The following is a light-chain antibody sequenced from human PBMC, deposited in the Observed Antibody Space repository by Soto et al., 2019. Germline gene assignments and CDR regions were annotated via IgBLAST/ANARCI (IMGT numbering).Light chain of an antibody. Sequence: QSVLTQPASVSGSRRQSIIISCVGRDTDVGQDKSVSWYQQGPGQAPKLLIFEVTNRPSGVSKRFSGSRSGNTASLTISGLQPDDEGDYFCVSYTDTDTLVFGTGTKVTVL. CDR1: DTDVGQDKS. CDR3: VSYTDTDTLV. V-gene: IGLV2-14*01. CDR2: EVT. J-gene: IGLJ1*01.